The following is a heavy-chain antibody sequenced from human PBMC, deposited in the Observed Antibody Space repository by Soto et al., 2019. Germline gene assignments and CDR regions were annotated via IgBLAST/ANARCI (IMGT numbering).Heavy chain of an antibody. CDR2: ISGDGTTI. D-gene: IGHD3-10*01. CDR1: GFRFSDHY. V-gene: IGHV3-11*01. J-gene: IGHJ4*02. Sequence: GGSLRLSCAASGFRFSDHYMTWIRQAPGKGLEWVSKISGDGTTIYYADSVKGRFTVSRDNAKNSVYLQMNSLRAEDTAVYYCASDPYYYASGFWGKGTLVTVSS. CDR3: ASDPYYYASGF.